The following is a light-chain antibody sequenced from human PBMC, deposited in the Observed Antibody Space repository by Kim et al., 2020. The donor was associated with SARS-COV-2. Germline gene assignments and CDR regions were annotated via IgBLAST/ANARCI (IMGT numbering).Light chain of an antibody. V-gene: IGKV1-39*01. CDR2: GAS. CDR3: QQSYSTPLT. Sequence: ASVGDRVTITCPASQSISSYLNWYQQKPGKAPKPLIYGASSLQSGVPSRFSGSGSGTDFTLTISSLQPEDFATYYCQQSYSTPLTFGGGTKVDIK. CDR1: QSISSY. J-gene: IGKJ4*01.